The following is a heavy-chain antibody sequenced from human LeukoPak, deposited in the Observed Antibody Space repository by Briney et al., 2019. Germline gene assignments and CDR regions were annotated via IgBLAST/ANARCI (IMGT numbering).Heavy chain of an antibody. CDR3: ARDRAGTTSSYYYYYGMDV. CDR2: IYYSGST. V-gene: IGHV4-59*01. D-gene: IGHD1-7*01. J-gene: IGHJ6*02. Sequence: KSSETLSLTCAVYGGSFSGYYWSWIRQPPGKGLEWIGYIYYSGSTNYNPSLKSRVTISVDTSKNQFSLKLSSVTAADTAVYYCARDRAGTTSSYYYYYGMDVWGQGTTVTVSS. CDR1: GGSFSGYY.